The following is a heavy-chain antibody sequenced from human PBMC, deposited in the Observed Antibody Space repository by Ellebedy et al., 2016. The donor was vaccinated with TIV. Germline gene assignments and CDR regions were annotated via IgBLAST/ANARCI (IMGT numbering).Heavy chain of an antibody. Sequence: GESLKISCAASGFTFSSYDMHWVRQATGKGLEWVSTIGTGFDTYNVESVKGRFTISRDNSKNTLYLQMNTLRADDTAVYYCAINLPGGYYDYWGQGTLVTVSS. CDR1: GFTFSSYD. V-gene: IGHV3-13*01. D-gene: IGHD3-22*01. CDR2: IGTGFDT. CDR3: AINLPGGYYDY. J-gene: IGHJ4*02.